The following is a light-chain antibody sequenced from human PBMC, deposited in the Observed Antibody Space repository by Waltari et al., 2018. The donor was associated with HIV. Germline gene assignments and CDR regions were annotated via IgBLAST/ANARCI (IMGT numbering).Light chain of an antibody. V-gene: IGLV4-69*02. CDR2: VDKNGTH. CDR3: QSWDIDIVL. Sequence: QPVLIQSPSASASLGASVKLTCTLSTRHNTYAIAWHQLHPENGPPCSMTVDKNGTHNKADGIPHRFSCSSSGAEPHLIISRLHSEDDDYYYSQSWDIDIVLFGGGTKLSVL. CDR1: TRHNTYA. J-gene: IGLJ2*01.